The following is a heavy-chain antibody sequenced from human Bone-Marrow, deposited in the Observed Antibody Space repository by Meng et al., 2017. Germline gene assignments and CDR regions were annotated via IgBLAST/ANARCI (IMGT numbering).Heavy chain of an antibody. V-gene: IGHV3-15*01. Sequence: DVLLVASGGGFGKPWGSRRLSCAASGFTFSNAWMTWVRQAPGKGLEWIGRMKSNVDGGTVDYAAAVKGRFFISRDDSENTFYLQMNSLKTEDTAVYYCSGHVDYWGHGTLVTVSS. J-gene: IGHJ4*01. CDR2: MKSNVDGGTV. CDR1: GFTFSNAW. CDR3: SGHVDY.